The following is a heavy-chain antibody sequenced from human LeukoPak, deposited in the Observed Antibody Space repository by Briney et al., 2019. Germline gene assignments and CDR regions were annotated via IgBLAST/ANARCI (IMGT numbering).Heavy chain of an antibody. Sequence: GESQKISCKGSGYSFTSYWIGWVRQMPGKGLEWMGIIYPSDSDTRYSPSFQGQVTISADKSISTAYLQWSSLKASDTAMYYCARRKVYDFWSGYSESFDYWGQGTLVTVSS. CDR1: GYSFTSYW. J-gene: IGHJ4*02. D-gene: IGHD3-3*01. CDR3: ARRKVYDFWSGYSESFDY. V-gene: IGHV5-51*01. CDR2: IYPSDSDT.